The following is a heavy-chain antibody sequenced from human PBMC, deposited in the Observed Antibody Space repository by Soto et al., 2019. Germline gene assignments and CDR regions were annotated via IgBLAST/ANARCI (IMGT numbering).Heavy chain of an antibody. D-gene: IGHD5-12*01. CDR1: GFTFSSYG. Sequence: QVQLVESGGGVVQPGRSLRLSCAASGFTFSSYGMHWVRQAPGKGLEWVAAILYDGSNKYYADSVKGRFTISRDNSKNTVYLQMNSLRAEDTAVYYCAKDPGYGLDYWGQGTLDTVSS. J-gene: IGHJ4*02. CDR2: ILYDGSNK. CDR3: AKDPGYGLDY. V-gene: IGHV3-30*18.